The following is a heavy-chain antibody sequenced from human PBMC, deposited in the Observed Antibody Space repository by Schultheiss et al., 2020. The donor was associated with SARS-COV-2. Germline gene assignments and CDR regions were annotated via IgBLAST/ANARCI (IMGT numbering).Heavy chain of an antibody. Sequence: GGSLRLSCAASGFTFSSYSMNWVRQAPGKGLEWVSSISSSSSYIYYADSVKGRFTISIDNAKNSLYLQMNSLRAEDTAVYYCAKDIGYGGNFDAFDIWGQGTMVTVSS. V-gene: IGHV3-21*01. CDR3: AKDIGYGGNFDAFDI. CDR1: GFTFSSYS. CDR2: ISSSSSYI. D-gene: IGHD4-23*01. J-gene: IGHJ3*02.